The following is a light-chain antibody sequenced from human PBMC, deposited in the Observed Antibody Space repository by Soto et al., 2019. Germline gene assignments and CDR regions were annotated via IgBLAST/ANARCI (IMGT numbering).Light chain of an antibody. CDR3: QQYGSSPFMYT. CDR1: QSVSSSY. Sequence: EIVLTQSPGTLSLSPGERATLSCRASQSVSSSYLAWYQQTPGQAPRLLIYGPSSRATGIPDRFSGRVYGTDLTLTISRLEPEDFAVYYCQQYGSSPFMYTFGQGTKLEIK. V-gene: IGKV3-20*01. J-gene: IGKJ2*01. CDR2: GPS.